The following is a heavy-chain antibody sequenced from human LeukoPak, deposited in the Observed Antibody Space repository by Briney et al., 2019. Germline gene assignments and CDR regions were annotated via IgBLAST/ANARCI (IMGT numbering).Heavy chain of an antibody. V-gene: IGHV1-69*01. CDR2: IIPIGGTT. D-gene: IGHD2-2*01. J-gene: IGHJ5*02. CDR1: GGTFSSYA. Sequence: SLKLSCEASGGTFSSYAISWVRQAPGKGLEWMGEIIPIGGTTNYAQKSQGRVTITADESTSTAYMELSSLRSEDTAVYDCGRDIRSSKKKGFDPWGEGPLVTVSS. CDR3: GRDIRSSKKKGFDP.